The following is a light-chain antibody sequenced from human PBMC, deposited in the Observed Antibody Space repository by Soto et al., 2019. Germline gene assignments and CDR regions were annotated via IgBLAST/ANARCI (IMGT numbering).Light chain of an antibody. CDR2: SAS. J-gene: IGKJ1*01. CDR3: QQYGRSPTT. V-gene: IGKV3-20*01. Sequence: VLTPSPCTLCCFPGASVTLSCRASQSVSSSYLAWYQQKPGQAPRLLIYSASSRATGIPDRFSGSGSGTDFTLTISRLEPEDFAVYYCQQYGRSPTTFGQGTKVDIK. CDR1: QSVSSSY.